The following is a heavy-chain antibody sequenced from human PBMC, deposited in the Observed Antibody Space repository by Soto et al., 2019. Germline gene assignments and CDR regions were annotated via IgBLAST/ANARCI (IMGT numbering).Heavy chain of an antibody. CDR1: GGSISSYY. D-gene: IGHD6-13*01. CDR2: IYYSGST. J-gene: IGHJ5*02. Sequence: TSETLSLTCTVSGGSISSYYWSWIRQPPGKGLEWIGYIYYSGSTNYNPSLKSRVTISVDTSKNQFSLKLSSVTAADTAVYYCARRIAAAGTGGNWFDPWGQGTLVTVSS. V-gene: IGHV4-59*08. CDR3: ARRIAAAGTGGNWFDP.